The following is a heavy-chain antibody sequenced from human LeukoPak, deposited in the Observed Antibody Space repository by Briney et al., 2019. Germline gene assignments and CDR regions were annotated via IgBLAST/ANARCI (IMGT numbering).Heavy chain of an antibody. CDR3: AGDRNSVWYSPLDY. CDR2: ITATGDTA. J-gene: IGHJ4*02. Sequence: GGSLRLSCAASGFTFTKCAMSWVRQAPGKGLEWVAIITATGDTAYYADSVEGRFTISRDNSRNAVYMQMDSLRAEDTAIYYCAGDRNSVWYSPLDYWGQGTQVTVSP. V-gene: IGHV3-23*01. D-gene: IGHD6-19*01. CDR1: GFTFTKCA.